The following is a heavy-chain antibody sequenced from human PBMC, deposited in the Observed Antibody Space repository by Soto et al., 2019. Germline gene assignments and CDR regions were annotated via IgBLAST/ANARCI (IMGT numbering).Heavy chain of an antibody. Sequence: EVQLLESGGGLVQPGGSLRLSCAGSGFTFSNYAMSWVRQAPGTGLEWVSGIGASGAGTYYADSVKGRFTISRDNSKNTLHLQMNSLRAEDTAVYYCALPKTGSYSDYWRQGALLTVSS. CDR2: IGASGAGT. D-gene: IGHD1-26*01. V-gene: IGHV3-23*01. CDR1: GFTFSNYA. CDR3: ALPKTGSYSDY. J-gene: IGHJ4*02.